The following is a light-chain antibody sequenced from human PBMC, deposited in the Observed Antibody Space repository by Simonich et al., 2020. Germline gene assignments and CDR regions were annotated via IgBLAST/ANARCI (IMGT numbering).Light chain of an antibody. CDR2: KDS. CDR1: ALPKQY. CDR3: QSADSSGTWV. Sequence: SYELTQPPSVSVSPGQTARITCSGDALPKQYAYWYQQKPGQAPVLVLYKDSERPSGIPERCSGSSSGTTVTLTISGVQAEDEADYYCQSADSSGTWVFGGGTKLTVL. V-gene: IGLV3-25*03. J-gene: IGLJ3*02.